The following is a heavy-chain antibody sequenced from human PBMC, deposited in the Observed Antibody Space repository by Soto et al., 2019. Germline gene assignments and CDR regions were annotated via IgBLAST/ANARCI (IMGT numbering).Heavy chain of an antibody. CDR1: GGSISSSNW. CDR2: IYYSGTT. V-gene: IGHV4-4*02. CDR3: ARGSGDFNAWFEP. D-gene: IGHD1-26*01. Sequence: SETLSLTCAVSGGSISSSNWWTWVRQPPGKGLEWIVEIYYSGTTHYNASLNSRVTISVDKAKNHFSLKMSSVTAADTAMYYGARGSGDFNAWFEPWSLGTLVTVSS. J-gene: IGHJ5*02.